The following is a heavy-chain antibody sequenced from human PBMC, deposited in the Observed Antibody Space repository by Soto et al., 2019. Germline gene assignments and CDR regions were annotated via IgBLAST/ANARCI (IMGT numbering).Heavy chain of an antibody. J-gene: IGHJ5*02. D-gene: IGHD6-19*01. CDR1: GFTFSGSA. Sequence: XGSLGLSCAASGFTFSGSALHWVRQASGKGLEWVGRIRNKTNNYATAYAALVKGRFTISRDDSKNTAYLQMNSLKTEDTAVYYCARVVAVAGLNWFDPWGQGTLVTVSS. CDR3: ARVVAVAGLNWFDP. CDR2: IRNKTNNYAT. V-gene: IGHV3-73*01.